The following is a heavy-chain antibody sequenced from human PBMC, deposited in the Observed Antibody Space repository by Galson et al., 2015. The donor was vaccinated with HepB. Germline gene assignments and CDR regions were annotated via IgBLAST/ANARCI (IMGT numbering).Heavy chain of an antibody. CDR3: AREFAFGCGSYSN. D-gene: IGHD6-19*01. Sequence: SLRLSCAGSGFTFRNYAMSWVCQAPGKGLEWVSVVSSDGSNKYYADSVKGRFTVSRDNSKNTVYLQMNSLRVDDTAIFYCAREFAFGCGSYSNWGQGSLVTVSS. J-gene: IGHJ4*02. CDR2: VSSDGSNK. CDR1: GFTFRNYA. V-gene: IGHV3-23*01.